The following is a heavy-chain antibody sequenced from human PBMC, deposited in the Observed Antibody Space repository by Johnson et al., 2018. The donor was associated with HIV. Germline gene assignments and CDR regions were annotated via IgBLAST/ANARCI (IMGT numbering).Heavy chain of an antibody. V-gene: IGHV3-13*01. CDR2: IGSADDT. Sequence: VQLVESGGGLVQPGGSLRLSCAASGFTFSSFDMRWVRQATGKGLEWVSVIGSADDTNYADPVKGRFTISRDNAKNSLYLQMNSLSAEDTAVYYCARDRTLWQLVRPGGAFDIWGQGTMVTVSS. J-gene: IGHJ3*02. CDR1: GFTFSSFD. D-gene: IGHD6-6*01. CDR3: ARDRTLWQLVRPGGAFDI.